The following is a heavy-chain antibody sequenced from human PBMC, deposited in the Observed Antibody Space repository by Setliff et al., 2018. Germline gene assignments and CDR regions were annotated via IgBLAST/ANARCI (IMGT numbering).Heavy chain of an antibody. D-gene: IGHD2-8*01. V-gene: IGHV4-38-2*01. CDR3: ARVGCTNGVCGLFDS. J-gene: IGHJ4*02. CDR2: MFHSGST. Sequence: SETLSLTCAVSGYSISSGYYWGWIRQPPGKGLEWIGSMFHSGSTNYNPSLRSRVTISIDTSKNHVSLQLNSVTAADTAVYYCARVGCTNGVCGLFDSWGQGTLVTVSS. CDR1: GYSISSGYY.